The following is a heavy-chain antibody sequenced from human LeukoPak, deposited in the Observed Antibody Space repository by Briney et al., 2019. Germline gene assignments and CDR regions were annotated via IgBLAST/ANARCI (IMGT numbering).Heavy chain of an antibody. V-gene: IGHV1-69*05. D-gene: IGHD6-19*01. CDR1: GGTFSSYA. CDR2: IIPIFGTA. Sequence: ASVKVSCKASGGTFSSYAISWARQAPGQGLEWMGRIIPIFGTANYAQKFQGRVTITTDESTSTAYMELSSLRSEDTAVYYCARDSSGYPDYWGQGTLVTVSS. J-gene: IGHJ4*02. CDR3: ARDSSGYPDY.